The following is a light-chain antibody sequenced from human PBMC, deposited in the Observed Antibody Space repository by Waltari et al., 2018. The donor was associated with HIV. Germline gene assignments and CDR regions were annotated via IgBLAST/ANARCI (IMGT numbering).Light chain of an antibody. Sequence: QSALTQPDSVSGSPGQSITISCAGTGAEVGAYNYVAWYQKHPDPFPQPLIHDVASRPSGVSDRSSGSKSGNTASLTISGLQAEDAGDYYCSSYTTVNTIIFGGGTKLTVL. J-gene: IGLJ2*01. CDR3: SSYTTVNTII. CDR1: GAEVGAYNY. V-gene: IGLV2-14*03. CDR2: DVA.